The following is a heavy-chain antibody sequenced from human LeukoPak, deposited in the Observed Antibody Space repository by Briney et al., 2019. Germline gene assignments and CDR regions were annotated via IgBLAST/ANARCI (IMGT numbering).Heavy chain of an antibody. Sequence: GASVKVSCKASGGTFSSYAINWVRQAPGQGLEWMGGIIPIFGTANYAQKFQGRVTTTADESTSTAYMELSSLRSEDTAVYYCARGAYYYDSSGYHYYFDYWGQGTLVTVSS. J-gene: IGHJ4*02. CDR3: ARGAYYYDSSGYHYYFDY. V-gene: IGHV1-69*13. CDR1: GGTFSSYA. CDR2: IIPIFGTA. D-gene: IGHD3-22*01.